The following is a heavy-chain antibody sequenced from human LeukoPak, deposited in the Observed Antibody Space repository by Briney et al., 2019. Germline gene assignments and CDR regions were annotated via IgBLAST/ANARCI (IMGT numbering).Heavy chain of an antibody. V-gene: IGHV3-48*02. CDR1: GFTFSSYS. D-gene: IGHD6-19*01. CDR2: ISSSSSTI. J-gene: IGHJ5*02. CDR3: ARDHRSIAVAGWFDP. Sequence: GGSLRLSCAASGFTFSSYSMNWVRQAPGKGLEWASYISSSSSTIYYADSVKGRFTISRDNAKNSLYLQMNSLRDEDTAVYYCARDHRSIAVAGWFDPWGQGTLVTVSS.